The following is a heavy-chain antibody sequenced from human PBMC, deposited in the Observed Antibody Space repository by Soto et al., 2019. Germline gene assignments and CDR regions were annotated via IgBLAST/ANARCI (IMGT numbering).Heavy chain of an antibody. D-gene: IGHD3-3*01. CDR2: ISYDGSNK. V-gene: IGHV3-30*03. CDR1: GSTFSSYG. Sequence: PGGSLRLSCAASGSTFSSYGMHWVRQAPGKGLEWVAVISYDGSNKYYADSVKGRFTISRDNAESSLYLQMNSLRDEDTAVYFCARDFGHGYYLDYWGRGTLVTVSS. CDR3: ARDFGHGYYLDY. J-gene: IGHJ4*02.